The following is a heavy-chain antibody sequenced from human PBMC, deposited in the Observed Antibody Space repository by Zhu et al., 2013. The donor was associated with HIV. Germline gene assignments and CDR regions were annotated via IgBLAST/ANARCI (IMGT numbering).Heavy chain of an antibody. V-gene: IGHV1-69*06. J-gene: IGHJ6*02. CDR1: GGTFSSYA. CDR3: ARDVVVAVDPSYYYYYGMDV. D-gene: IGHD2-15*01. Sequence: QVQLVQSGAEVKKPGSSVKVSCKASGGTFSSYAISWVRQAPGQGLEWMGGIIPIFGTANYAQKFQGRVTITADKSTSTAYMELSSLRSEDTAVYYCARDVVVAVDPSYYYYYGMDVWGQGTTVTVSS. CDR2: IIPIFGTA.